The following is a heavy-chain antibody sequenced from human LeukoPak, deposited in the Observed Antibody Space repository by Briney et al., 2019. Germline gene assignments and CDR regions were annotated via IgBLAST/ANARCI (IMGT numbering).Heavy chain of an antibody. CDR1: GDSINSLDL. D-gene: IGHD3-22*01. Sequence: SETLSLTCTVSGDSINSLDLWSWVRQPPGKGLEWIGEMYLSGTTHSNPSVKSRVTISIDKSKNQFFLNLSSVTVADTAVYYCAGLVGRYSSGLYYYYFDYWDQGTLVTVSS. J-gene: IGHJ4*02. V-gene: IGHV4-4*02. CDR3: AGLVGRYSSGLYYYYFDY. CDR2: MYLSGTT.